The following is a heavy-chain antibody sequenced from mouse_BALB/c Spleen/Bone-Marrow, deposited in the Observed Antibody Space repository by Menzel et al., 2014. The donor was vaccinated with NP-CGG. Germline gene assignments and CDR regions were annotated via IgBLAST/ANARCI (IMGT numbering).Heavy chain of an antibody. V-gene: IGHV1S56*01. CDR3: ARSGDSSGYGFAY. J-gene: IGHJ3*01. Sequence: QVQLHQSGPELVKPGALVKISCKASGYAFTSYDINWVKQRPGQGLEWIGWIYPGDGSTKFNEKFKGKATLTADKSSSTDYMQLSSLTSENSAVYFCARSGDSSGYGFAYWGQGTLVTVSA. D-gene: IGHD3-2*01. CDR2: IYPGDGST. CDR1: GYAFTSYD.